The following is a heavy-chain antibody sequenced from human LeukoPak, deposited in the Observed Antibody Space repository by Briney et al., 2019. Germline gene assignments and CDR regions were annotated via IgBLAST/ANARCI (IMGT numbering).Heavy chain of an antibody. D-gene: IGHD3-16*01. Sequence: GSLRLSCAASGFTFSNYRMHWVRQAPGKGLVWVSLMNGDGSVKNYADSVEGRFTISRDNTRNTLYLQMNILRAEDTAVYYCARGVSLGSGNFQYWGQGTLVTVSS. CDR2: MNGDGSVK. CDR1: GFTFSNYR. J-gene: IGHJ1*01. V-gene: IGHV3-74*01. CDR3: ARGVSLGSGNFQY.